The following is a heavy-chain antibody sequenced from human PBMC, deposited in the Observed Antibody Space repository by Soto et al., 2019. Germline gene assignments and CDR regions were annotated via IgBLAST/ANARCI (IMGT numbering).Heavy chain of an antibody. CDR2: IYYSGST. V-gene: IGHV4-31*03. CDR1: GASISSGGYS. CDR3: ARRLDP. Sequence: QVQLQESGPGLVKPSQTPSLTCTVSGASISSGGYSWSWIRQHPGKGLEWIGYIYYSGSTYYNPSLKRRVTIPVDTSKNQFSLKLTAVTAADTAVFYCARRLDPGGQGTLVTVSS. J-gene: IGHJ5*02.